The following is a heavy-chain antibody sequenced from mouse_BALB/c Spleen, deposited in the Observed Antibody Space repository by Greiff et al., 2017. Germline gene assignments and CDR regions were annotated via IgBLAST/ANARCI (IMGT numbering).Heavy chain of an antibody. CDR3: APTVYAMDY. Sequence: EVQVVESGGGLVQPGGSLRLSCATSGFTFTDYYMSWVRQPPGKALEWLGFIRNKANGYTTEYSASVKGRFTISRDNSQSILYLQMNTLRAEDSATYYCAPTVYAMDYWGQGTSVTVSS. J-gene: IGHJ4*01. D-gene: IGHD1-1*01. CDR2: IRNKANGYTT. V-gene: IGHV7-3*02. CDR1: GFTFTDYY.